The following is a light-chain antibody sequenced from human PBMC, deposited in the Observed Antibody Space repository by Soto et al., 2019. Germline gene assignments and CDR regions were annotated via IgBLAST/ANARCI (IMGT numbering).Light chain of an antibody. V-gene: IGKV3-20*01. CDR3: QQYVSSPFT. Sequence: EIVLTQSPGTLSLSPGERATLSCRASQSVSSSYLAWYQQKPGQAPRLLIYGASSMATGIPDRFSGSGSGTEFTLTIRRLEHEDFAVYYCQQYVSSPFTFGPGTKLDIK. CDR1: QSVSSSY. CDR2: GAS. J-gene: IGKJ3*01.